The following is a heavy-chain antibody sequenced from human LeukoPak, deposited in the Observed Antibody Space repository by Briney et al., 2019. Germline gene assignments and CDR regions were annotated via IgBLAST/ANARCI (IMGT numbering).Heavy chain of an antibody. CDR3: AKMARYSSSWADC. CDR1: GFTFSSYA. Sequence: PGGSLRLSCAASGFTFSSYAMTWVRQAPGKGLEWVSGISGSGGDTYYADSVKGRFTVSRDNSKNTLYLQMNSLRAEDTAVYYCAKMARYSSSWADCWGRGTLVTVSS. CDR2: ISGSGGDT. V-gene: IGHV3-23*01. D-gene: IGHD6-13*01. J-gene: IGHJ4*02.